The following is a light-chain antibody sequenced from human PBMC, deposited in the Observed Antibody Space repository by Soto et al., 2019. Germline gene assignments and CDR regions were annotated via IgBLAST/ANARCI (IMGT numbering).Light chain of an antibody. J-gene: IGKJ5*01. CDR3: QQLNIDSYPIT. CDR1: QGISSF. V-gene: IGKV1-9*01. CDR2: AAS. Sequence: IQLTQSPSSLSASIGDRVTITCRAGQGISSFLAWYQQKPGKAPKLLIYAASTLQSGVPSRFSGSGSGTDFTLTISSLQPEDFATYYCQQLNIDSYPITFGQGTRLEIK.